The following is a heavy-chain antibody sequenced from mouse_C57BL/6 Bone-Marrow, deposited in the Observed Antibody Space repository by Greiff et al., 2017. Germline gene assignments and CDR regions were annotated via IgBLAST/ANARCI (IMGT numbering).Heavy chain of an antibody. CDR3: ARGAY. CDR2: IFPGDGDT. CDR1: GYAFSSYW. Sequence: QVHVKQSGAELVKPGASVKISCKASGYAFSSYWMNWVKQRPGKGLAWIGQIFPGDGDTNYNEKFKGKATMTADKSTSSAYMQLSSLTSEDSAVFFFARGAYWGQGTLVTVSA. V-gene: IGHV1-80*01. J-gene: IGHJ3*01.